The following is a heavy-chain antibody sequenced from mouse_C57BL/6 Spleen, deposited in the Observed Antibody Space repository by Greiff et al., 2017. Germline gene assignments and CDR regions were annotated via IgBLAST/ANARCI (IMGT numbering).Heavy chain of an antibody. Sequence: EVQLQQSGPELVKPGASVKISCKASGYTFTDYYMNWVKQSHGKSLEWIGDINPNNGGTSYNQKFKGKATLTVDKSSSTAYMELRSLTSEDSAVYYCAINWDVGAYWGQGTLVTVSA. D-gene: IGHD4-1*01. J-gene: IGHJ3*01. V-gene: IGHV1-26*01. CDR3: AINWDVGAY. CDR1: GYTFTDYY. CDR2: INPNNGGT.